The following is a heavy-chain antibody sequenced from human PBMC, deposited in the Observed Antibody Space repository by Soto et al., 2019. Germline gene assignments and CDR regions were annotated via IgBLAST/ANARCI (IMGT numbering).Heavy chain of an antibody. CDR3: ARDWFGIDY. CDR1: GYTFTSYG. V-gene: IGHV1-18*01. Sequence: QVQLVQSGAEVKKPGASVKVSCKASGYTFTSYGISWVRQAPGQGLEWMGWINPYNGNTNYAQKLQGRVTMTTDTSPNTAYMWLRSRRSDATAVYYCARDWFGIDYWGQGTLVTVSS. D-gene: IGHD3-16*01. J-gene: IGHJ4*02. CDR2: INPYNGNT.